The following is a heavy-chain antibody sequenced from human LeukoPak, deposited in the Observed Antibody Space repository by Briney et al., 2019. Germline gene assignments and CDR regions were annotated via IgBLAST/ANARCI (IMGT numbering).Heavy chain of an antibody. J-gene: IGHJ5*02. CDR2: INAGNGNT. CDR1: GYTFTSYA. V-gene: IGHV1-3*01. D-gene: IGHD2-2*01. Sequence: ASVKVSCKASGYTFTSYAMHWVRQAPGQRLEWMGWINAGNGNTKYSQKFQGRVTMTEDTSTDTAYMELSSLRSEDTAVYYCATIVVVPAATINWFDPWGQGTLVTVSS. CDR3: ATIVVVPAATINWFDP.